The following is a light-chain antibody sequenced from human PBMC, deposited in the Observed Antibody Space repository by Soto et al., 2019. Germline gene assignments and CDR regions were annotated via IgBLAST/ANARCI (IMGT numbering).Light chain of an antibody. Sequence: QSALTQPASVSGSPGQSITISCTGTNSDIGGYNYVSWYQQHPGKAPKLMIYEVSNRPSGVSNRFSGSKSGSTASLTISGLQAEDEADYYCSSYTSSITYVFGTGTKVTVL. J-gene: IGLJ1*01. V-gene: IGLV2-14*01. CDR1: NSDIGGYNY. CDR3: SSYTSSITYV. CDR2: EVS.